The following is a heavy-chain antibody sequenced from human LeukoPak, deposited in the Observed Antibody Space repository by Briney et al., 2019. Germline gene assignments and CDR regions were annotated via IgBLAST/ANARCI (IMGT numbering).Heavy chain of an antibody. CDR1: GGSISSGSYY. J-gene: IGHJ4*02. V-gene: IGHV4-61*02. Sequence: PSQTLSLTCTVSGGSISSGSYYWSWIRQPAGKGLEWIGRIYTSGSTNYNPSLKSRVTISVDTSKSQFSLKLSSVTAADTAVYYCARVKGYCSGGSCYSVGYFDYWGQGTLVTVSS. D-gene: IGHD2-15*01. CDR3: ARVKGYCSGGSCYSVGYFDY. CDR2: IYTSGST.